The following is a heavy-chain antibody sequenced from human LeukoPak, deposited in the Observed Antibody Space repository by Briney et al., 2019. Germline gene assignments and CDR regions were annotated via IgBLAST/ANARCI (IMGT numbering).Heavy chain of an antibody. V-gene: IGHV4-34*01. CDR1: GGSFSGYY. CDR2: INHSGST. J-gene: IGHJ4*02. CDR3: AAHIVVVPAAMIY. D-gene: IGHD2-2*01. Sequence: SETLSLTCAVYGGSFSGYYWSWIRQPPGKGLEWIGEINHSGSTNYNPSLKSRVTISVDTSKNQFSLKLSSVTAADTAVHYCAAHIVVVPAAMIYWGQGTLVTVSS.